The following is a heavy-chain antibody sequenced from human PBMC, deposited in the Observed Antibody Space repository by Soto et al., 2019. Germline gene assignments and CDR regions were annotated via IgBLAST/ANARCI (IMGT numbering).Heavy chain of an antibody. V-gene: IGHV3-23*01. CDR3: AKDGYSSSWYVNWFDP. CDR1: GFTFSSYA. D-gene: IGHD6-13*01. CDR2: ISGSGGST. Sequence: GGSLRLSCAASGFTFSSYAMSWVRQAPGRGLEWVSAISGSGGSTYYADSVKGRFTISRDNSKNTLYLQMNSLRAEDTAVYYCAKDGYSSSWYVNWFDPWGQGTLVTVSS. J-gene: IGHJ5*02.